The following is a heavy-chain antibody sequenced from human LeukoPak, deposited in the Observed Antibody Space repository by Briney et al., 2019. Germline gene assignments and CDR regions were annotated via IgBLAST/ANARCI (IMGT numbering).Heavy chain of an antibody. D-gene: IGHD5-24*01. Sequence: SETLPLTCTVSGGSISSYYWSWIRQPPGKGLEWIGYIYYSGSTNYNPSLKSRVTISVDTSKNQFSLKLSSVTAADTAVYYCARSEGDGYPDVYWGQGILVTVSS. CDR2: IYYSGST. J-gene: IGHJ4*02. CDR1: GGSISSYY. CDR3: ARSEGDGYPDVY. V-gene: IGHV4-59*08.